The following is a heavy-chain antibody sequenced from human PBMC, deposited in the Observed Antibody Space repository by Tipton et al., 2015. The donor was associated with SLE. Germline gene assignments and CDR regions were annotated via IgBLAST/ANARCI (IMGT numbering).Heavy chain of an antibody. D-gene: IGHD1-1*01. CDR2: ISHSGTT. Sequence: TLSLTCTVSGDSISSSYHYWTWIRQPPGKGLEWIGFISHSGTTNYSPSLKSRVTISEDTSKNQFSLKLSSVTAADRAVYYCARGKGELESPWYFDYWGQGTLVTVSS. V-gene: IGHV4-61*05. CDR1: GDSISSSYHY. J-gene: IGHJ4*02. CDR3: ARGKGELESPWYFDY.